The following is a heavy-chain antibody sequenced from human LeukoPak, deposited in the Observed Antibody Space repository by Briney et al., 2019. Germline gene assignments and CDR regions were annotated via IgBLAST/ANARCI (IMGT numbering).Heavy chain of an antibody. CDR2: IYPGDSDT. V-gene: IGHV5-51*01. J-gene: IGHJ4*02. CDR1: GYSFTTYW. D-gene: IGHD3-22*01. CDR3: ATRYNYYDSSGYYYFDY. Sequence: GESLKISCQGSGYSFTTYWIGWVRQTPGKGLEWMGIIYPGDSDTRYSPSFQGQVTISASKSISTAYPQWSSLKASDTAMYYCATRYNYYDSSGYYYFDYWGQGTLVTVSS.